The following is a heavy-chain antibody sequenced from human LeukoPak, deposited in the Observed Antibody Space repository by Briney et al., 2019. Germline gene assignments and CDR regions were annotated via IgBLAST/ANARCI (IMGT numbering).Heavy chain of an antibody. V-gene: IGHV3-33*06. CDR3: AKLGDDYSSWFDP. Sequence: GGSLRLSCAASGFTFSSYGMHWVRQAPGKGLEWVAVIWYDGSKKYYADSVKGRFTISRDNSKNTLYLQMNSLRAEDTAVYYCAKLGDDYSSWFDPWGQGTLVTVSS. J-gene: IGHJ5*02. D-gene: IGHD4-11*01. CDR2: IWYDGSKK. CDR1: GFTFSSYG.